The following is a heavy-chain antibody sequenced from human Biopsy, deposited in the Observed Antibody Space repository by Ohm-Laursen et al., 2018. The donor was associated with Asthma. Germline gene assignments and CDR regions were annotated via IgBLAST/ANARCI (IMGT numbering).Heavy chain of an antibody. CDR2: IYYSGST. CDR3: ARAQDYYDSRGYYRSFDY. CDR1: YGSITSGGYY. V-gene: IGHV4-31*03. Sequence: TLSLTCPVSYGSITSGGYYWNWIRQHPGKGLERIGFIYYSGSTYYNPSLKSRVSISIDTSKNQFSLKLSSVTAADTAVYYCARAQDYYDSRGYYRSFDYWGQGTLVPVSS. D-gene: IGHD3-22*01. J-gene: IGHJ4*02.